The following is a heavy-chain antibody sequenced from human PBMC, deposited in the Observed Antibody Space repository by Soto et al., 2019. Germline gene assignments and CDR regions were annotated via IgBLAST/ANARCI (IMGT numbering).Heavy chain of an antibody. Sequence: SETLSLTCTVSGGSISSSSFHWGWIRQPPGKGLEWIGSIYYSGSTYYSPSLKSRVTISVDTSKNQFSLKLSSVTAADTAVYYCARDRRSYYSDGSGLDFWGQGTLVT. CDR3: ARDRRSYYSDGSGLDF. CDR1: GGSISSSSFH. D-gene: IGHD3-22*01. J-gene: IGHJ4*02. V-gene: IGHV4-39*02. CDR2: IYYSGST.